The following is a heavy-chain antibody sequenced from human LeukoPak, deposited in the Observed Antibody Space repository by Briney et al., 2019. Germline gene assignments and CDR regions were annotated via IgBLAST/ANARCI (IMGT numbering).Heavy chain of an antibody. J-gene: IGHJ4*02. V-gene: IGHV3-21*01. D-gene: IGHD3-3*01. CDR3: ARDSRFLEWLLSY. CDR2: ISSSSSYI. CDR1: GFTFSSYS. Sequence: GGSLRLSCAASGFTFSSYSMNWVRQAPGRGLEWVSSISSSSSYIYYADSVKGRFTISRDNAKNSLYLQMNSLRAEDTAVYYCARDSRFLEWLLSYWGQGTLVTVSS.